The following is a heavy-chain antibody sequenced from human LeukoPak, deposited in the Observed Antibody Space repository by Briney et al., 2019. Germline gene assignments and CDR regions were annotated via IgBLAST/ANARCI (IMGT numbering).Heavy chain of an antibody. D-gene: IGHD5-12*01. CDR3: ARDSVATPTYFDY. Sequence: GGSLRLSCAASGFTFSSYGMHWVRQAPGKGLEWVAVIWYDGSNKYYADSVKGRFTISRDNSKNTLYLQMNSLRAEDTAVYYCARDSVATPTYFDYWGQGTLVTVSS. CDR2: IWYDGSNK. V-gene: IGHV3-33*08. CDR1: GFTFSSYG. J-gene: IGHJ4*02.